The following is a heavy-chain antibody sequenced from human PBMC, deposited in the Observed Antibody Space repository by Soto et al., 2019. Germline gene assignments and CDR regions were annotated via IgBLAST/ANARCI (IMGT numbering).Heavy chain of an antibody. Sequence: GXSVKVSCKASGYTFTGYYMHWVRQAPGQGLEWMGWINPNSGGTNYAQKFQGRVTMTRDTSISTAYMELSRLRSDDTAVYYCARVVVGATPTGNDYWGQGTLVTVSS. D-gene: IGHD1-26*01. CDR3: ARVVVGATPTGNDY. CDR1: GYTFTGYY. J-gene: IGHJ4*02. V-gene: IGHV1-2*02. CDR2: INPNSGGT.